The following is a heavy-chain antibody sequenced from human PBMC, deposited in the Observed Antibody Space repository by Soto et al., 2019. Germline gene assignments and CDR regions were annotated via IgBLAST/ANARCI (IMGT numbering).Heavy chain of an antibody. CDR3: VRGDWVDY. Sequence: EVQLLESGGGLIQPGGSLILSCAASGFTFSTFDMTWVRQPPGKGLEWVSLIRGSSGSTYYADSVKGRFTISKDNSKNTLYLQMNSLRAEDTAVYFCVRGDWVDYWGQGHMGTV. D-gene: IGHD2-21*02. V-gene: IGHV3-23*01. CDR1: GFTFSTFD. CDR2: IRGSSGST. J-gene: IGHJ4*02.